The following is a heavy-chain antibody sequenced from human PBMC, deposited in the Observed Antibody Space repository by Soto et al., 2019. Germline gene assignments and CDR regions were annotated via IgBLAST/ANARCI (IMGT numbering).Heavy chain of an antibody. D-gene: IGHD2-21*01. CDR3: ARCRSLRWDWFDP. CDR2: ITPNTGGT. CDR1: GYIFTGFH. V-gene: IGHV1-2*02. Sequence: GASVKVSCKASGYIFTGFHIHWIRQAPGHGLEWMGWITPNTGGTNYAQKFQGRVTMTRDTSISTAYLEMTGLRFDDTAVYYCARCRSLRWDWFDPWGQGTLVTVSS. J-gene: IGHJ5*02.